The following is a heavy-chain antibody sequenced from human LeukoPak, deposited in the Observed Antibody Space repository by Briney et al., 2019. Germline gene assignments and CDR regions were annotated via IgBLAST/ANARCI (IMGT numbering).Heavy chain of an antibody. CDR2: IKQDGSEK. D-gene: IGHD4-23*01. Sequence: GSLRLSCAASGFTVSSNYMSWVRQAPGKGLEWVANIKQDGSEKYYVDSVKGRFTISRDNAKNSLYLQMNSLRAEDTAAYYCARESGTGVTDFDYWGQGTLVTVSS. CDR3: ARESGTGVTDFDY. V-gene: IGHV3-7*01. J-gene: IGHJ4*02. CDR1: GFTVSSNY.